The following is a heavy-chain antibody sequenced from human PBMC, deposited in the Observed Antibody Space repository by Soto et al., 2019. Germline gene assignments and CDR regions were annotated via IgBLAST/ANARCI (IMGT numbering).Heavy chain of an antibody. J-gene: IGHJ4*02. D-gene: IGHD3-22*01. Sequence: AVKVSCKASGGTFSSYASSGVRQAPGQGLEWMGGIIPIFGTANYAQKYHGRVTITADEYKSTAYMELRRMRSEDAAVYFCARDTYDSSGYYYSLDYWGQGTLVTVSS. CDR2: IIPIFGTA. CDR1: GGTFSSYA. CDR3: ARDTYDSSGYYYSLDY. V-gene: IGHV1-69*13.